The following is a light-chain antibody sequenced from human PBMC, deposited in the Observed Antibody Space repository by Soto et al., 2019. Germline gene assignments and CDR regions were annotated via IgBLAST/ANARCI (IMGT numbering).Light chain of an antibody. CDR3: QQYKSYWT. CDR2: KAS. V-gene: IGKV1-5*03. Sequence: DIQMTQSPSTLSASVGDRVTITCRATQTISSWLAWYQQKPGKAPKLLIYKASSLERGVPSRFSGSGSGTEFTLTISRLQPDDFATYYCQQYKSYWTFGQGTKVDIK. J-gene: IGKJ1*01. CDR1: QTISSW.